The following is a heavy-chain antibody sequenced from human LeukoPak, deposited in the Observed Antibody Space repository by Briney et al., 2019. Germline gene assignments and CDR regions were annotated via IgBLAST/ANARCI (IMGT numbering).Heavy chain of an antibody. CDR3: AKSRCSGGTCDTPFSDY. CDR1: GFTFSVYG. D-gene: IGHD2-15*01. V-gene: IGHV3-33*06. CDR2: IWYDGSNK. Sequence: GRSLRLSCAASGFTFSVYGMHWVRQAPGKGLEWVAIIWYDGSNKYYADSVKGRFTISRDNSKNTLYLQMNSLRAEDTAVYYCAKSRCSGGTCDTPFSDYWGQGTLVTASS. J-gene: IGHJ4*02.